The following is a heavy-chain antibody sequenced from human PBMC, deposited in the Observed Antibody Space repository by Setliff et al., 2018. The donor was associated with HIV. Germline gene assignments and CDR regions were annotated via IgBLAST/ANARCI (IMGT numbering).Heavy chain of an antibody. Sequence: ASETLSLTCAVSGYSISSGYYWGWIRQPPGKGLEWIGSIYHSGSTYYNPSLKSRVTISIDTSKNQFSLKLSSVTAADTAVYSCAREMGSSWYVRGYYYYGMDVWGQGTTVTVSS. CDR2: IYHSGST. J-gene: IGHJ6*02. D-gene: IGHD6-13*01. V-gene: IGHV4-38-2*02. CDR1: GYSISSGYY. CDR3: AREMGSSWYVRGYYYYGMDV.